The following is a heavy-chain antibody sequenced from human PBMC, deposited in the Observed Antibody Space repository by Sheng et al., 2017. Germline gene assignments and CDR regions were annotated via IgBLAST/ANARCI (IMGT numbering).Heavy chain of an antibody. D-gene: IGHD1-26*01. Sequence: QVQLVESGGGVVQPGRSLRLSCAASGFTFSSYGMHWVRQAPGKGLEWVAVIWYDGSNKYYADSVKGRFTISRDNSKNTLYLQMNSLRAEDTAVYYCARDMGHRWELHYWGQGTLVTVS. J-gene: IGHJ4*02. V-gene: IGHV3-33*01. CDR3: ARDMGHRWELHY. CDR2: IWYDGSNK. CDR1: GFTFSSYG.